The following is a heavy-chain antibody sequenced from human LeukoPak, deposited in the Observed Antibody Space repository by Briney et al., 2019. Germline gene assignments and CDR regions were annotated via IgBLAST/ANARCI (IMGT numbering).Heavy chain of an antibody. CDR3: ARDGFHFDY. CDR2: ISSGSRTL. Sequence: PGGSLRLSCAASGFNFSNYYMTWIRQAPGKGLEWISYISSGSRTLFYADSVKGRFTFSRDNAQNSLFLQMDGLRAEDSAMYYCARDGFHFDYWGQGILVTVSS. J-gene: IGHJ4*01. D-gene: IGHD3-10*01. V-gene: IGHV3-11*04. CDR1: GFNFSNYY.